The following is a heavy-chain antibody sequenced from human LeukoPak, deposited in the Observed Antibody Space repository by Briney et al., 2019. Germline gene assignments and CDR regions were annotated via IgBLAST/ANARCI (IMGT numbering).Heavy chain of an antibody. CDR3: ARGRAITMVRGAFDY. CDR1: GDSISSGYY. D-gene: IGHD3-10*01. J-gene: IGHJ4*02. CDR2: IYHSGRT. V-gene: IGHV4-38-2*01. Sequence: PSETLSLTCAVSGDSISSGYYWGWIRQPPGKGLEWIGSIYHSGRTFYNPSLKSRVTISVDTSKNQFSLKLTSVTAADTAVYYCARGRAITMVRGAFDYWGQGTLVTVSS.